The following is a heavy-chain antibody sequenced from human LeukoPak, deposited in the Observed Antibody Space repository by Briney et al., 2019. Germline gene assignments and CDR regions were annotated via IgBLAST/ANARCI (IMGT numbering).Heavy chain of an antibody. V-gene: IGHV1-18*01. J-gene: IGHJ6*02. CDR1: GYTFTSYG. Sequence: ASVKVSCKASGYTFTSYGISWVRQAPGQGLEWMGWISAYNGNTNYAQKLQGRVTMTTDTSTSTAYMELRSLRSDDTAVYYCARDHNTIFGVVILYYYGMDVWGQGTTVTVSS. CDR2: ISAYNGNT. CDR3: ARDHNTIFGVVILYYYGMDV. D-gene: IGHD3-3*01.